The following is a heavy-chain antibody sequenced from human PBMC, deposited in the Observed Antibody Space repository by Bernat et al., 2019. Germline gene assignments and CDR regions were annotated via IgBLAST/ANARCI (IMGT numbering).Heavy chain of an antibody. D-gene: IGHD6-19*01. J-gene: IGHJ4*02. V-gene: IGHV3-30*03. CDR2: ISYDGSNK. CDR1: GFTFSSYG. CDR3: ASSIAVAGTGYFDY. Sequence: QVQLVESGGGVVQPGRSLRLSCAASGFTFSSYGMHWVRQAPGKGLEWVAGISYDGSNKYYADSVKGRFTISRDNSKNTLYLQMNSLRAEDTAVYYCASSIAVAGTGYFDYWGQGTLVTVSS.